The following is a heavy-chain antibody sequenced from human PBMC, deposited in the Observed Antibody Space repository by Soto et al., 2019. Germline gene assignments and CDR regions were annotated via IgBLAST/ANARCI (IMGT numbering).Heavy chain of an antibody. CDR1: GGSFSAYY. D-gene: IGHD2-15*01. Sequence: PSETLSLTCAVYGGSFSAYYWTWIRQPPGKGLEWIGEISHSGSTNYNPSLKSRVTISVDTSKNQFSLKLSSVTAADTSVYYCARGYCSGGSCYPIDNWFDSWGQGTLVTVSS. J-gene: IGHJ5*01. CDR2: ISHSGST. CDR3: ARGYCSGGSCYPIDNWFDS. V-gene: IGHV4-34*01.